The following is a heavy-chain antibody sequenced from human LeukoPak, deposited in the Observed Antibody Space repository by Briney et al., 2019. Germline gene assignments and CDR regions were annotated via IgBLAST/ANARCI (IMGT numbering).Heavy chain of an antibody. D-gene: IGHD4-23*01. Sequence: PLASVKVSCKASGYTFTGYYMHWVRQAPGQGLEWMGWINPNSGGTNYAQKFQGRVTMTRDTSISTAYMELSRLRSDDTAVYYCARALGTYGGPTQHWGQGTLVTVSS. J-gene: IGHJ1*01. V-gene: IGHV1-2*02. CDR2: INPNSGGT. CDR1: GYTFTGYY. CDR3: ARALGTYGGPTQH.